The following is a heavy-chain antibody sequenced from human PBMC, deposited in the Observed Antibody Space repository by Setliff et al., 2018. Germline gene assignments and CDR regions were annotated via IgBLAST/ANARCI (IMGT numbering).Heavy chain of an antibody. CDR1: GYTFTGYY. CDR2: INLHSGGT. J-gene: IGHJ3*02. V-gene: IGHV1-2*02. D-gene: IGHD3-10*01. CDR3: ARDRPPRGDGYHFDI. Sequence: AASVKVSCKASGYTFTGYYMHWVRQAPGQGPEWMGWINLHSGGTNYAQKFQDRVTMTSDTSITTAYMELSSLRSEDTAVYYCARDRPPRGDGYHFDIWGQGTMVTVSS.